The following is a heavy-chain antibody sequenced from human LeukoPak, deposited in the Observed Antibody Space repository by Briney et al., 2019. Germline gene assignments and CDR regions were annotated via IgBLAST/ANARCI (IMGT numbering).Heavy chain of an antibody. CDR1: GFTFSSYA. CDR2: ISGSGGST. V-gene: IGHV3-23*01. Sequence: GGSLRLSCAASGFTFSSYAMSWVRQAPGKGLEWVSAISGSGGSTYYADSVKGRFTISRDNSKNTLYLQMNSLRAEDTAVYYCATWADDYYDSSGYYYPSLDYWGQGTLVTVSS. CDR3: ATWADDYYDSSGYYYPSLDY. J-gene: IGHJ4*02. D-gene: IGHD3-22*01.